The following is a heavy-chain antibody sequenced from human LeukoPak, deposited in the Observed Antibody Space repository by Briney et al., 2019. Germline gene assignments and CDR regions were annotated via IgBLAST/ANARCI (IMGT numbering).Heavy chain of an antibody. J-gene: IGHJ4*02. Sequence: PGGSLRLSCAASGFTFSSYTMSWVRQAAGKGLEWVSGISGSGGSTYYVDSVKGRFTISRDNSKNTLYLQMNNLRAEDTAIYYCAKSLDTGFDYWGQGTLVIVSS. D-gene: IGHD5-18*01. CDR1: GFTFSSYT. CDR2: ISGSGGST. CDR3: AKSLDTGFDY. V-gene: IGHV3-23*01.